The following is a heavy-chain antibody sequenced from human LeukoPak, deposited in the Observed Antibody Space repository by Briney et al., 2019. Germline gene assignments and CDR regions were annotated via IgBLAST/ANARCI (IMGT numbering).Heavy chain of an antibody. J-gene: IGHJ5*02. D-gene: IGHD3-10*01. CDR2: ISAYNGNT. Sequence: ASVKVSCKASGYTFTSYGISWVRQAPGQGLEWMGWISAYNGNTNYAQKLQGRVTMTTDTSTSTAYMELRSLRSDDTAVYYCARDTPLLFGESNWFDPWGQGTLATVSS. CDR3: ARDTPLLFGESNWFDP. CDR1: GYTFTSYG. V-gene: IGHV1-18*04.